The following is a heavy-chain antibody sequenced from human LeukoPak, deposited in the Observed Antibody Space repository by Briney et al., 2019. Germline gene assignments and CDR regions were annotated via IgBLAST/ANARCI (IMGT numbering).Heavy chain of an antibody. J-gene: IGHJ4*02. D-gene: IGHD6-13*01. V-gene: IGHV1-69*01. CDR1: GGTFSSYA. CDR3: ARGVKSSSWLVGIGSGYYFDY. Sequence: SVKVSCKASGGTFSSYAISWVRQAPGQGLEWMGGIIPIFGTANYAQKFQGRVTITADESTSTAYMELSSLRSEDTAVYYCARGVKSSSWLVGIGSGYYFDYWGQGTLVTVSS. CDR2: IIPIFGTA.